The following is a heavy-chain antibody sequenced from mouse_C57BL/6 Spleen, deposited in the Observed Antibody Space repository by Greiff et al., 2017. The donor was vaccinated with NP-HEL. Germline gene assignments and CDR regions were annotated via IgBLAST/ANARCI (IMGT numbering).Heavy chain of an antibody. CDR1: GYAFTNYL. V-gene: IGHV1-54*01. Sequence: VQLQQSGAELVRPGTSVKVSCKASGYAFTNYLIEWVKQRPGQGLEWIGVINPGSGGTNYNEKFKGKATLTADKSSSTAYMQLSSLTSEDSAVYFCARSITTGVATFDYWGQGTTLTVSS. CDR3: ARSITTGVATFDY. D-gene: IGHD1-1*01. CDR2: INPGSGGT. J-gene: IGHJ2*01.